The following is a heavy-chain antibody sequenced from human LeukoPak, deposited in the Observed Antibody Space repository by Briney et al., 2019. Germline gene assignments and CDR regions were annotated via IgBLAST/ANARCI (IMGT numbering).Heavy chain of an antibody. CDR1: GFSFSRYW. CDR3: AREVLATASAFDY. D-gene: IGHD4-11*01. Sequence: GGSLRLSCRASGFSFSRYWMSWVRQAPGKGLEWVANIKEDGSGKNYVDSMKGRFIISRDNAKNSLYLQISSLGAEDTAVYYCAREVLATASAFDYWGQGTLVTVSS. CDR2: IKEDGSGK. V-gene: IGHV3-7*03. J-gene: IGHJ4*02.